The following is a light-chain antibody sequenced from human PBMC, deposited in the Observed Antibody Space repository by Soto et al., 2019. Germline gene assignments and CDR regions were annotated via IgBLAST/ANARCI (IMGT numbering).Light chain of an antibody. J-gene: IGLJ3*02. Sequence: QPVLTQSSSASASLGSSVKLTCTLSSGHSSYIIAWHQQQPGKAPRYLMKLEGSGSYNKGSGVPDRFSGSSSAAERYLTISNLQFEDEADYYCETWDFNTRVFGGGTKLTVL. V-gene: IGLV4-60*02. CDR2: LEGSGSY. CDR1: SGHSSYI. CDR3: ETWDFNTRV.